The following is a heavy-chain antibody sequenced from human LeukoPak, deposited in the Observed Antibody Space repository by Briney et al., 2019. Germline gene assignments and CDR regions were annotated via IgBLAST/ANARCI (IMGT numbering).Heavy chain of an antibody. CDR3: ARESQIGAYDFDY. J-gene: IGHJ4*02. Sequence: GGSLRLSCAASGFTFSSYSMNWVRQAPGKGLEWVSYISSRSRTIYYADSVKGRFTISRDNAKNSLYLQMNSLRAEDTAVYYCARESQIGAYDFDYWGQGTLVTVSS. D-gene: IGHD3-22*01. CDR2: ISSRSRTI. V-gene: IGHV3-48*04. CDR1: GFTFSSYS.